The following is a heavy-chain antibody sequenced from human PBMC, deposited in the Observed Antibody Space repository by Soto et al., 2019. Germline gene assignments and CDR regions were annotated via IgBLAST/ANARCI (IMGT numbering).Heavy chain of an antibody. V-gene: IGHV1-18*01. CDR3: ARDRISYGSGMGYYGMDV. D-gene: IGHD3-10*01. CDR1: GYTFTSYG. Sequence: GASVKVSCKASGYTFTSYGISWVRQAPGQGLEWMGWISAYNGNTNYAQKLQGRVTMTTDTSTSTAYMELRSLRSDDTAVYYCARDRISYGSGMGYYGMDVWGQGTTVTVSS. J-gene: IGHJ6*02. CDR2: ISAYNGNT.